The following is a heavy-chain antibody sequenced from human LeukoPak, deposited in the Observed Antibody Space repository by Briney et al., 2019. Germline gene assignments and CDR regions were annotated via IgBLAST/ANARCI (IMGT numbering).Heavy chain of an antibody. CDR3: ARVRHSSSSLDY. Sequence: ASVKVSCKASGYTFTSYAMHWVRQAPGQRLEWMGWINAGNGNTKYSQKFQGRVTITRDTSASTAYMELSGLRSEDTAVYYCARVRHSSSSLDYWGQGTLVTVSS. D-gene: IGHD6-6*01. CDR2: INAGNGNT. J-gene: IGHJ4*02. CDR1: GYTFTSYA. V-gene: IGHV1-3*01.